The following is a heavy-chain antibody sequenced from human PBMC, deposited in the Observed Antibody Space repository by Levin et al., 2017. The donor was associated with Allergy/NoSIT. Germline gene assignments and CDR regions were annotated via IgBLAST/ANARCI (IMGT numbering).Heavy chain of an antibody. CDR2: IKKDASEK. V-gene: IGHV3-7*01. Sequence: QTGGSLRLSCAASGFNFNIFWMTWVRQAPGKGLEWVANIKKDASEKYYVDSVRGRFIVSRDNAKNALYLQMNSLRAEDTAVYYCARSFPHSGQLNEKAVPGTKDYYIMDVWGQGTTVTVSS. CDR3: ARSFPHSGQLNEKAVPGTKDYYIMDV. D-gene: IGHD6-19*01. CDR1: GFNFNIFW. J-gene: IGHJ6*02.